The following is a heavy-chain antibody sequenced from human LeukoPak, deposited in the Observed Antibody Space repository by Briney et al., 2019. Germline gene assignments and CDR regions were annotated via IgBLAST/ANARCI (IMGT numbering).Heavy chain of an antibody. CDR3: ARGPGGVAKASPRVLDY. D-gene: IGHD5-12*01. V-gene: IGHV4-4*03. Sequence: PGTLSLTCAVSGGSLSSSNWWRWLRQPPGKGLEWVGEIYHSGSTNYNPSLKSRVTISVDKSKNQFSLELSSVTAADTAVYYCARGPGGVAKASPRVLDYWGQGTLVTVSS. CDR2: IYHSGST. CDR1: GGSLSSSNW. J-gene: IGHJ4*02.